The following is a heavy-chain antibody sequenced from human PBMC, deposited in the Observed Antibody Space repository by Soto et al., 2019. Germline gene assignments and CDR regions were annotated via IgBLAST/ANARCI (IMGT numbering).Heavy chain of an antibody. D-gene: IGHD1-1*01. Sequence: ASVKVSCKASGYTFTGYYMHWVRQAPGQGLEWMGWINPNSGGTNYAQKFQGWVTMTRDTSISTAYMELSRLRSDDTAVYYCARAGTTETTPWQSRWFAPWGKGTLVPVSS. CDR1: GYTFTGYY. J-gene: IGHJ5*02. V-gene: IGHV1-2*04. CDR3: ARAGTTETTPWQSRWFAP. CDR2: INPNSGGT.